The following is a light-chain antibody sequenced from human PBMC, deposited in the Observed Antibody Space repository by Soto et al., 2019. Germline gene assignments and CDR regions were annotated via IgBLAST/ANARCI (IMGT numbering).Light chain of an antibody. CDR3: KSYAGSNTYV. Sequence: QPALTQPPSASGSPGQSVTISCTGTKSDIVVYDFVSWYQHHPGKAPRLIIYEVVQRPSGVPDRFSGSKSGNTASLTVSGLQAADEADYFCKSYAGSNTYVFGSGTKLTVL. CDR1: KSDIVVYDF. J-gene: IGLJ1*01. CDR2: EVV. V-gene: IGLV2-8*01.